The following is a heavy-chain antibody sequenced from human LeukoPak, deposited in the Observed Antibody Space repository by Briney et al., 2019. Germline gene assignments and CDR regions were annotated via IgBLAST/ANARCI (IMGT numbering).Heavy chain of an antibody. CDR1: GFTFSNYG. CDR3: ARAPEGLRILSADY. D-gene: IGHD2/OR15-2a*01. Sequence: PGGSLRLSCAVSGFTFSNYGMYWVRQAPGKGLEWVAVISYDGSEKYYADSVKGRFTISRDNSNNTLSVQMNSLRPEDTAVYYCARAPEGLRILSADYWGQGVLATVSS. CDR2: ISYDGSEK. V-gene: IGHV3-30*03. J-gene: IGHJ4*02.